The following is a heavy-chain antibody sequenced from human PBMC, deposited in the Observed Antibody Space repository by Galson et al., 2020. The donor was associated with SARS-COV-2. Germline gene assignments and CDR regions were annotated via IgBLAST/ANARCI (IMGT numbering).Heavy chain of an antibody. V-gene: IGHV3-9*01. CDR3: AKDMPPLWFGEFDAFDI. CDR1: GFTFDDYA. CDR2: ISWNSGSI. D-gene: IGHD3-10*01. J-gene: IGHJ3*02. Sequence: GGSLRLSCAAYGFTFDDYAMHWVRQAPGKGLEWVSGISWNSGSIGYADSVKGRFTISRDNAKNSLYLQMNSLRAEDTALYYCAKDMPPLWFGEFDAFDIWGQGTMVTVSS.